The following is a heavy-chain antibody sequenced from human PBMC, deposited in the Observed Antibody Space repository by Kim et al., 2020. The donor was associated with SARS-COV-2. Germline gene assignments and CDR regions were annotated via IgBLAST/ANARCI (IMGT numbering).Heavy chain of an antibody. V-gene: IGHV4-34*01. CDR1: GGSFSGYY. D-gene: IGHD6-19*01. CDR3: ASRVRIAVAGTRGQWWFDP. J-gene: IGHJ5*02. Sequence: SETLSLTCAVYGGSFSGYYWSWIRQPPGKGLEWIGEINHSGSTNYNPSLKSRVTISVDTSKNQFSLKLSSVTAADTAVYYCASRVRIAVAGTRGQWWFDPWGQGTLVTVSS. CDR2: INHSGST.